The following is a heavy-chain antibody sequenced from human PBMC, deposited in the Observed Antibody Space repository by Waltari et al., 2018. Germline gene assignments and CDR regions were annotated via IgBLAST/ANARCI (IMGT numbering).Heavy chain of an antibody. CDR3: AREIAAAFRYMDV. D-gene: IGHD6-13*01. V-gene: IGHV3-33*08. J-gene: IGHJ6*03. CDR1: GFTFSSYG. Sequence: QVQLVESGGGVVQPGRSLRLSCAASGFTFSSYGMHWVRQAPGKGLEWVAVIWYDGSNKYYADSVKGRFTISRDNSKNTLYLKMNSLRAEDTAVYYCAREIAAAFRYMDVWGKGTTVTVSS. CDR2: IWYDGSNK.